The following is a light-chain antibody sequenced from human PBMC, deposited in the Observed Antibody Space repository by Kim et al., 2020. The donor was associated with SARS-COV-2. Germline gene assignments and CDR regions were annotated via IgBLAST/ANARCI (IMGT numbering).Light chain of an antibody. CDR1: QDISDY. V-gene: IGKV1-33*01. J-gene: IGKJ2*03. Sequence: ESIGDRVIITCQASQDISDYLTWYQQKPGKAPQLLIYDASRLETGVPERFSGSGSGTDFTLTIITLQPEDIGTYYCQHYDSLPYSFGQGTKLEI. CDR2: DAS. CDR3: QHYDSLPYS.